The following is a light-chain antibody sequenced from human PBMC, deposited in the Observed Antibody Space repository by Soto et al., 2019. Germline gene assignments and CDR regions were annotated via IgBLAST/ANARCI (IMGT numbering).Light chain of an antibody. J-gene: IGKJ4*01. CDR2: DAS. CDR1: PIISTF. Sequence: DIQMTQSPSSLSASVGDRVIITCRASPIISTFLNWYQHKPGKAPKLLIYDASSLQSGVPSRFSGSGSGTDFTLTISSLQPEDFATYYCQQSYSTLALTFGGGTKVDIK. CDR3: QQSYSTLALT. V-gene: IGKV1-39*01.